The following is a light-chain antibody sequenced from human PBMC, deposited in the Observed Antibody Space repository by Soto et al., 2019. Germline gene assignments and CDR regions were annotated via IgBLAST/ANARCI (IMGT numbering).Light chain of an antibody. V-gene: IGLV2-23*02. Sequence: QSALTQPASVSGSPRQSITISCTGTSGDVGSYNLVSWYQQHPGQAPKLLIFEVSKRPSGVSNRFSGSNSGNTASLTISGLQAEDESEYYCWSYAGSGTYVFGSGTKVTVL. J-gene: IGLJ1*01. CDR2: EVS. CDR1: SGDVGSYNL. CDR3: WSYAGSGTYV.